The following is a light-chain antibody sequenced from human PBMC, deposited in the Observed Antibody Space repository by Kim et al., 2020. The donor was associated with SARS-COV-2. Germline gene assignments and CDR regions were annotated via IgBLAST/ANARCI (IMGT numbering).Light chain of an antibody. CDR1: SLRKYY. CDR3: NSRDSNDNVV. CDR2: GKY. Sequence: VALGQTVRLTCQGDSLRKYYATWYQQRPGQAPTLVLYGKYDRPSGIPDRFSGSASGNTASLTITGAQAEDEADYYCNSRDSNDNVVFGGGTKLTVL. V-gene: IGLV3-19*01. J-gene: IGLJ2*01.